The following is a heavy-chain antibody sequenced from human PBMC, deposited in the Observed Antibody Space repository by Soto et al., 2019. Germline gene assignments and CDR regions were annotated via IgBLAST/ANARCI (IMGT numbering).Heavy chain of an antibody. V-gene: IGHV4-31*03. J-gene: IGHJ5*02. CDR3: ARAAIRDHWFDP. CDR1: GGSISSGGYY. CDR2: IYYSGST. D-gene: IGHD2-2*02. Sequence: SETLSLTCTVSGGSISSGGYYWSWIRQHPGKGLEWIGYIYYSGSTYYNPSLKSRVTISVDTSKNQFSLKLSSVTAADTAVYYCARAAIRDHWFDPWGQGTLVTVS.